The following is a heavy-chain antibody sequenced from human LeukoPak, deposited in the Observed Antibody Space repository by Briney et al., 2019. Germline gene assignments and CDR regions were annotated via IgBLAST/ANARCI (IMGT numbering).Heavy chain of an antibody. CDR1: AGTFSSYA. J-gene: IGHJ4*02. D-gene: IGHD4-11*01. V-gene: IGHV1-69*01. CDR3: ARVPVSGPGARFDY. CDR2: IIPIFGTA. Sequence: SVKVSCKASAGTFSSYAISCVRQAPGQGLEGMGGIIPIFGTANDAQKFQGRVTITAAESTSTAYMELSSLRSEDTAVYYCARVPVSGPGARFDYWGQGTLVTVSS.